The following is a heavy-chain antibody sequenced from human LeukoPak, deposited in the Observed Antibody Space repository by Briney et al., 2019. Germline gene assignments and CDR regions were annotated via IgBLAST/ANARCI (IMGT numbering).Heavy chain of an antibody. J-gene: IGHJ6*02. CDR1: GFTFSNAW. D-gene: IGHD3-16*01. CDR2: INHSGST. CDR3: ARASYVFYYYGMDV. Sequence: GSLRLSCAASGFTFSNAWVSWIRQPPGKGLEWIGEINHSGSTNYNPSLKSRVTISVDTSKNQFSLKLSSVTAADTAVYYCARASYVFYYYGMDVWGQGTTVTVSS. V-gene: IGHV4-34*01.